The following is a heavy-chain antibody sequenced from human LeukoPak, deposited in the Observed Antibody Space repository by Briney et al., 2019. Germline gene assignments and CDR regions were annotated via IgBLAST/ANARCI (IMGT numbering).Heavy chain of an antibody. CDR3: AGSGYDYGDDAFDI. D-gene: IGHD5-12*01. CDR1: GYTFTSYY. V-gene: IGHV1-46*01. CDR2: INPSGGST. J-gene: IGHJ3*02. Sequence: ASVKLSCTSSGYTFTSYYMQLVWHAHGQGLEWMGIINPSGGSTSYAQKFQGRVTMTRDTSTSTVYMELSSLRSEDTAVYYCAGSGYDYGDDAFDIWGQGTMVTVSS.